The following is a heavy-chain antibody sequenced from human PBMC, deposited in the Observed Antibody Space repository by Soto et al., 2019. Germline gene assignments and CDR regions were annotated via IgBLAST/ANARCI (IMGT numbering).Heavy chain of an antibody. V-gene: IGHV3-30-3*01. CDR1: GFTFSSYA. CDR3: AREHPGSGWIDY. D-gene: IGHD6-19*01. CDR2: ISYDGSNK. J-gene: IGHJ4*02. Sequence: GGSLRLSCAASGFTFSSYAMHWVRQAPGKGLEWVAVISYDGSNKYYADSVKGRFTISRDNSKNTLYLQMNSLRAEDTAVYYCAREHPGSGWIDYWGQGTLVTVSS.